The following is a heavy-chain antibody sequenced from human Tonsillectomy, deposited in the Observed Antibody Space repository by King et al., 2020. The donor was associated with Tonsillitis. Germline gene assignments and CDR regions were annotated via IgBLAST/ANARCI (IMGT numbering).Heavy chain of an antibody. CDR2: ISGSGGRT. D-gene: IGHD3/OR15-3a*01. CDR3: AKVDPFDY. CDR1: GFTFSSSA. V-gene: IGHV3-23*04. Sequence: VQLVQSGGGLVQPGGSLRLSCAASGFTFSSSAMSWVRQAPGKGLEWVSAISGSGGRTYCADSVKGRFTISRDNSKSTLYLQMNSLRVEDTAVYYCAKVDPFDYWGQGTLVTVSS. J-gene: IGHJ4*02.